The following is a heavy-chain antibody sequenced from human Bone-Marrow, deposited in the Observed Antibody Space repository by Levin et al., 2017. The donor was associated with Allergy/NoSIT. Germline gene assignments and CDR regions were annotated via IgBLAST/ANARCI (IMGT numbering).Heavy chain of an antibody. Sequence: GGSLRLSCAASGFTFSIYTMNWVRQAPGKGLEWVSYISSGSDTIYYADSVKGRFTISRDNAKNSLYLQMSSLRAEDTAVYYCTRRWNDFDYWGQGTLVTVSS. CDR3: TRRWNDFDY. J-gene: IGHJ4*02. CDR2: ISSGSDTI. V-gene: IGHV3-48*01. CDR1: GFTFSIYT. D-gene: IGHD1-1*01.